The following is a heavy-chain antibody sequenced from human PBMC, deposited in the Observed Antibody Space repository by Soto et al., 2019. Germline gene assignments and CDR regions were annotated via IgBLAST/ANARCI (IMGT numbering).Heavy chain of an antibody. CDR1: GFTFKNYW. V-gene: IGHV3-7*01. D-gene: IGHD3-10*01. CDR2: MHQDGSER. J-gene: IGHJ3*01. CDR3: ARAPVLRDATDYDAFDV. Sequence: GGSLRLSCAASGFTFKNYWMTWVRQAPGKGLEWVANMHQDGSERYSVDFVKGRFTISRDNAKNSLYLQMNSLRVEDTAVYYCARAPVLRDATDYDAFDVWGQGTMVTVSS.